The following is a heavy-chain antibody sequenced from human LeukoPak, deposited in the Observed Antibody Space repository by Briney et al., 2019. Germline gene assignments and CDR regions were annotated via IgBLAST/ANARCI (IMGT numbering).Heavy chain of an antibody. V-gene: IGHV3-7*03. Sequence: WGSLRLSCAASGFTFSSYWMSWVRQAPGKGLEWVANIKQDGSEKYYVDSVKGRFTISRDNAKNSLYLQMNSLRAEDTAVYYCAKDTPGPRWDDAFDIWGQGTMVTVSS. CDR3: AKDTPGPRWDDAFDI. J-gene: IGHJ3*02. D-gene: IGHD4-23*01. CDR1: GFTFSSYW. CDR2: IKQDGSEK.